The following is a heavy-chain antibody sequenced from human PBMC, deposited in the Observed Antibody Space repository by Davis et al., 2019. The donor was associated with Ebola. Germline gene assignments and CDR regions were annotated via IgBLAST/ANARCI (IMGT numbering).Heavy chain of an antibody. D-gene: IGHD3-3*01. CDR1: GGSISSYY. V-gene: IGHV4-59*08. CDR3: ARSPMGGGWLLYY. J-gene: IGHJ4*02. Sequence: SETLSLTCTVSGGSISSYYWSWIRQPPGKGLEWIAYIYYSGSTNYNPSLKSRVTISVDTSKNQFSLKLSSVTAADTAVYYCARSPMGGGWLLYYWGQGTLVTVSS. CDR2: IYYSGST.